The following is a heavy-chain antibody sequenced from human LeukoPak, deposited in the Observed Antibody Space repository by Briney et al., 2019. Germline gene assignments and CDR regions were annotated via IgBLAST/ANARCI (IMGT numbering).Heavy chain of an antibody. CDR1: GYTFTNYG. J-gene: IGHJ6*03. V-gene: IGHV1-18*01. CDR2: INAYNGDT. Sequence: WASVKVSRKASGYTFTNYGVSWVRQAPGQGLEWMGWINAYNGDTHYAQNLQGRLTMTTDTSTSMAFMELRSLRPDDTAVYFCARRGLVAPGTYYYYYMDVWGRGTTVTVSS. CDR3: ARRGLVAPGTYYYYYMDV. D-gene: IGHD2-2*01.